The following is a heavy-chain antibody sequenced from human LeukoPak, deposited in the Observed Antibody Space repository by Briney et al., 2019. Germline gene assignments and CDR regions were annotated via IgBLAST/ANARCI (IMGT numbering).Heavy chain of an antibody. V-gene: IGHV3-23*01. CDR1: GFTFSSYA. CDR2: ICYSGSST. CDR3: AKARYNSGWYGLDS. J-gene: IGHJ5*01. D-gene: IGHD6-19*01. Sequence: GGSLRLSCAASGFTFSSYAMSWVRQAPGKGLEWVSGICYSGSSTYYADSAKGRFTISRDNSKNTLYLQMNSLRAEDTAVYYCAKARYNSGWYGLDSWGQGTLVTVSS.